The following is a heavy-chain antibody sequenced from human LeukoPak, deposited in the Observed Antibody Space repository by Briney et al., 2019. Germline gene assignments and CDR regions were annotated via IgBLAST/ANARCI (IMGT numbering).Heavy chain of an antibody. J-gene: IGHJ4*02. CDR2: ISGSGSYI. V-gene: IGHV3-21*06. Sequence: GGSLRLSCAASGFTFSSYSMNWVRQAPGRGLEWVSAISGSGSYISYADSMKGRFTISRDSAKNSVYLQMNSLRSEDTAVYYCARGKFDSSGYYIDYWGQGTLVTVSS. D-gene: IGHD3-22*01. CDR1: GFTFSSYS. CDR3: ARGKFDSSGYYIDY.